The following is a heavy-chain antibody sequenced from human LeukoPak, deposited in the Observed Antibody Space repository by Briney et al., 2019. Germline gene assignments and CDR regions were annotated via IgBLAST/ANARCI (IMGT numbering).Heavy chain of an antibody. J-gene: IGHJ3*02. Sequence: PGGFLRLSCAASGLTFSSYAMSWVRQAPGKGLEWVSLINESGGSTYYADSVKGRFTISRDNSKNTLYLQMNSLRAEDTAVYYCAKERWTTTAFDIWGQGTMVTVSS. CDR3: AKERWTTTAFDI. CDR1: GLTFSSYA. D-gene: IGHD3/OR15-3a*01. CDR2: INESGGST. V-gene: IGHV3-23*01.